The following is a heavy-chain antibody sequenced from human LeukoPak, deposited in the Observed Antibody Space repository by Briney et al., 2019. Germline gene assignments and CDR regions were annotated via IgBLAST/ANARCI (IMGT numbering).Heavy chain of an antibody. J-gene: IGHJ4*02. D-gene: IGHD3-10*01. CDR3: ARHYYGSGSYYNLRGGYYFDY. Sequence: GGSLRLSCAASGFTVSSNYMSWVRQAPGKGLEWVSVIYSGGSTYYADSVKGRFTISRDNSKNTLYLQMNSLRAEDTAVYYCARHYYGSGSYYNLRGGYYFDYWGQGTLVTVSS. V-gene: IGHV3-53*01. CDR1: GFTVSSNY. CDR2: IYSGGST.